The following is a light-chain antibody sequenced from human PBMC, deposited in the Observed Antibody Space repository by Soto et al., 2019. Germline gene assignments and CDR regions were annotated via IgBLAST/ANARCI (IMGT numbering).Light chain of an antibody. Sequence: QSALTQPPSASGSPGQSVTISCTGTSSDVGNYNYVSWYQHHPGKAPRLMISEVNKRPSGVPDRFSGSKSGNTASLTVPGLQAEDEADYYCSSYAGSNTYILFGGGTKLTVL. CDR1: SSDVGNYNY. CDR3: SSYAGSNTYIL. J-gene: IGLJ2*01. CDR2: EVN. V-gene: IGLV2-8*01.